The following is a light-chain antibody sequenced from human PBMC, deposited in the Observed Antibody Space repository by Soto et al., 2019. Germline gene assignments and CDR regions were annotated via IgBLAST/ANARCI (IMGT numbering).Light chain of an antibody. V-gene: IGKV3-15*01. CDR1: QSISFY. CDR3: LQHYAWPWT. J-gene: IGKJ1*01. CDR2: RIF. Sequence: EILMTQSPATLSVSPGESATLSCSASQSISFYLTWYQHKPGQAPRLVLKRIFIRAIGVPARFSGSGSETEFTLTINGLQSEDSGVYYCLQHYAWPWTFGQGTKVDI.